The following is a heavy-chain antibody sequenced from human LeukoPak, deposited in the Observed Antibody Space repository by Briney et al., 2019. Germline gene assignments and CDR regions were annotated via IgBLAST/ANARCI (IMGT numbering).Heavy chain of an antibody. CDR2: IYTSGST. CDR3: ARDRHPYIYFDY. Sequence: HPSETLSLTCTVSGGSISSYYWSWIRRPAGKGLEWIGRIYTSGSTNYNPSLKSRVTMSVDTSKNQFSLKLSSVTAADTAVYYCARDRHPYIYFDYWGQGTLVTVSS. CDR1: GGSISSYY. D-gene: IGHD2-2*02. J-gene: IGHJ4*02. V-gene: IGHV4-4*07.